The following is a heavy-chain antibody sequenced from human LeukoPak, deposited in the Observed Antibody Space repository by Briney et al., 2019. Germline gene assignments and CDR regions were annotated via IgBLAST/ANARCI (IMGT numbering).Heavy chain of an antibody. CDR1: EFAFRLYG. J-gene: IGHJ4*02. CDR3: AKARAGGYNYGPFDY. D-gene: IGHD5-18*01. CDR2: ISGGGETT. Sequence: GRSLRLSCAASEFAFRLYGMNWVRQAPGKGLEWVSAISGGGETTTYTDSMKGRFTISRDNSKNTVYLQMNSLSAEDTAVYYCAKARAGGYNYGPFDYWGQGTLVTVSS. V-gene: IGHV3-23*01.